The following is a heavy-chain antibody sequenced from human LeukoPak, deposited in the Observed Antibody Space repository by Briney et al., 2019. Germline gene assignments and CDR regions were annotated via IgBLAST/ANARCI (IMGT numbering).Heavy chain of an antibody. D-gene: IGHD3-22*01. CDR1: GGSFSGYY. Sequence: PSETLSLTCAVYGGSFSGYYWSWVRQAPGKGLEWVSAISGSGGSTYYADSVKGRFTISRDNSKNTLYLQMNSLRAEDTAVYYCAKDIYYDSSGPDYWGQGTLVTVSS. V-gene: IGHV3-23*01. CDR3: AKDIYYDSSGPDY. J-gene: IGHJ4*02. CDR2: ISGSGGST.